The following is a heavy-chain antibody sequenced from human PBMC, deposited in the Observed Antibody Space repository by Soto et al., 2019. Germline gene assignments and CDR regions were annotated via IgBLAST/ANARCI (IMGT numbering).Heavy chain of an antibody. CDR2: IIPIFGKT. CDR1: GYTFTRYG. CDR3: AALAAAGTGSWFDP. D-gene: IGHD6-13*01. J-gene: IGHJ5*02. V-gene: IGHV1-69*13. Sequence: SVKVSCKASGYTFTRYGISWVRQAPGQGLEWMGGIIPIFGKTNYAQKFQGRVTITADESTSTAYMELSSLRSEDTAVYYCAALAAAGTGSWFDPWGQGTLVTVS.